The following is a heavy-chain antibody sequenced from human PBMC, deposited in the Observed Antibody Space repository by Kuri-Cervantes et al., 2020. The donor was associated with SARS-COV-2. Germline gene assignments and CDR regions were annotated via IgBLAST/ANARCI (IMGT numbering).Heavy chain of an antibody. CDR1: GFTLRRYS. CDR3: ARRGYSNHAVSVFDY. CDR2: ITGSGVTT. D-gene: IGHD4-11*01. Sequence: GESLKISCAASGFTLRRYSMTWVRQAPGKGLEWVSTITGSGVTTDYADSVRGRFTISRDNSKNTLYLQMTSLTAADTAVYYCARRGYSNHAVSVFDYWGQGTLVTVSS. V-gene: IGHV3-23*01. J-gene: IGHJ4*02.